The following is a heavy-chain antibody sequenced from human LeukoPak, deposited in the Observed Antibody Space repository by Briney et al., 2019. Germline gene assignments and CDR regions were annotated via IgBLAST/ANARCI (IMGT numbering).Heavy chain of an antibody. CDR3: AKDSAAGTLPYYFDY. V-gene: IGHV3-23*01. CDR1: GFTFSDYA. J-gene: IGHJ4*02. D-gene: IGHD6-13*01. Sequence: PGGSLRLSCAASGFTFSDYAMSWVRQAPGKGLEWVSAISGSGGSTYYADSVKGRFTISRDNSKNTLYLQMNSLRAEDTAVYYCAKDSAAGTLPYYFDYWGQGTLVTVSS. CDR2: ISGSGGST.